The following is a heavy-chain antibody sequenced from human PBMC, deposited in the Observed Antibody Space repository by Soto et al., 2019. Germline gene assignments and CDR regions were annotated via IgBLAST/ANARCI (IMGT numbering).Heavy chain of an antibody. Sequence: GGSLRLSCAASGFTFSSYAMRWVRQAPGKGLEYVSAISSNGGSTYYADSVKGRFTISRDNSKNTLYLQMSSLRAEDTAVYYCVKVTYYYYYYMDVWGKGTTVTVSS. CDR2: ISSNGGST. V-gene: IGHV3-64D*08. J-gene: IGHJ6*03. CDR1: GFTFSSYA. CDR3: VKVTYYYYYYMDV.